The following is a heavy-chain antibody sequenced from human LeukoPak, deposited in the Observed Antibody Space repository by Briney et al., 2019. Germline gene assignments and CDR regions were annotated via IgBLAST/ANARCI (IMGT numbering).Heavy chain of an antibody. CDR1: GFTFSSYG. CDR3: ARAKPKNMVRGLIMRRESRYYFDY. D-gene: IGHD3-10*01. J-gene: IGHJ4*02. Sequence: GGTLRLSCAASGFTFSSYGMNWVRRAPGKGLEWVSGIVPSGGTTYYADSVNGRFTVSRDNSKNTLYLQMNSLRADDTAVYYCARAKPKNMVRGLIMRRESRYYFDYWGQGTLVTVSS. CDR2: IVPSGGTT. V-gene: IGHV3-23*01.